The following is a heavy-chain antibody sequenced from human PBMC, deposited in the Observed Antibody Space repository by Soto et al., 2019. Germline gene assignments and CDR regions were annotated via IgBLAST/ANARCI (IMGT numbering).Heavy chain of an antibody. V-gene: IGHV3-33*01. CDR2: IWHDGSNE. J-gene: IGHJ4*02. CDR3: ARDDVSMVTTFLHY. Sequence: PGGSLRLACAASGFLFNNYAMHWVRQAPGKGLEWVAVIWHDGSNEHYADSVKGRFRIARDNSNNTLYLQMNSLRGEDTALYYCARDDVSMVTTFLHYCGLGTLVTVSS. CDR1: GFLFNNYA. D-gene: IGHD2-21*02.